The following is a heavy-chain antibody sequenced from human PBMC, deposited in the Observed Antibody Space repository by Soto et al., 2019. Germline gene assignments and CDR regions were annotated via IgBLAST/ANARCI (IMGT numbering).Heavy chain of an antibody. CDR1: GFTFSSYT. J-gene: IGHJ4*02. Sequence: PWGSLSLSCAASGFTFSSYTMHWVRQAPGTGLEWVAVISYDGSNKYYADTVKGRFTISRDNSKNTLYLQLNSLRAEDTAVYYCARVPVGSGYYYGDFDYWGQGTLVTVSS. D-gene: IGHD3-22*01. CDR2: ISYDGSNK. V-gene: IGHV3-30-3*01. CDR3: ARVPVGSGYYYGDFDY.